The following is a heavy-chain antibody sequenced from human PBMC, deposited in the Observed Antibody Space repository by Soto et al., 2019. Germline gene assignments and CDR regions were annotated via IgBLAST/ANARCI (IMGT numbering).Heavy chain of an antibody. CDR1: GDSVSSNSAA. CDR2: TYYRSKWYN. CDR3: ARDFFIDILTGYEVAYYYMDV. V-gene: IGHV6-1*01. J-gene: IGHJ6*03. Sequence: KQSQTLSLTCAISGDSVSSNSAAWNWIRQSPSRGLEWLGRTYYRSKWYNDYAVSVKSRITINPDTSKNQFSLQLNSVTPEDTAVYYCARDFFIDILTGYEVAYYYMDVWGKGTTVTVSS. D-gene: IGHD3-9*01.